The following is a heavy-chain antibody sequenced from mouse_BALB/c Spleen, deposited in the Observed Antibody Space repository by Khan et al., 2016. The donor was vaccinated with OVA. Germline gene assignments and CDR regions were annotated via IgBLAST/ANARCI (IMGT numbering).Heavy chain of an antibody. CDR1: GYTFTDYA. J-gene: IGHJ3*01. D-gene: IGHD1-1*02. CDR2: ISTYYGVP. Sequence: QVQLQQSGAELVRPGVSLQISCKGSGYTFTDYAMHWVKQSHAKSLEWTGVISTYYGVPDYNQKFKGKATMTVDSSSNTADMELARLTSEDSAICCCARGGKFGYWGQGTLVTGSA. CDR3: ARGGKFGY. V-gene: IGHV1S137*01.